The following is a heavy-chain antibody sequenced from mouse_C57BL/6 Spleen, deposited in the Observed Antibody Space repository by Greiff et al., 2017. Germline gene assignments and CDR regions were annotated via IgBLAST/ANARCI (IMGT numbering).Heavy chain of an antibody. D-gene: IGHD1-1*01. CDR2: INPNNGGT. Sequence: EVQLHQSGPELVKPGASVKISCKASGYTFTDYYMNWVKQSHGKSLEWIGDINPNNGGTSYNQKFKGKATLTVDKSSSTAYMELRSLTSEDSAVYYCARRITTVVEGGFAYWGQGTLVTVSA. V-gene: IGHV1-26*01. J-gene: IGHJ3*01. CDR3: ARRITTVVEGGFAY. CDR1: GYTFTDYY.